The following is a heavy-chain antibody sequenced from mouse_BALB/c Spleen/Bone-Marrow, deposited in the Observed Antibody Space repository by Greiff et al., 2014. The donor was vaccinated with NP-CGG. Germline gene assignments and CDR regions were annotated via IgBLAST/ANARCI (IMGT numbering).Heavy chain of an antibody. V-gene: IGHV1S130*01. CDR1: GYTFTSSW. J-gene: IGHJ2*01. D-gene: IGHD1-1*01. CDR2: IHPNSGNT. CDR3: ANYYGSSPY. Sequence: QVQLKHSGSVLVRPGASVKLSCKASGYTFTSSWMHWAKQRPGQGLEWIGEIHPNSGNTNYNEKFKGKATLTVDTSSSTAYVDLSSLTSEDSAVYYCANYYGSSPYWGQGTTLTVSS.